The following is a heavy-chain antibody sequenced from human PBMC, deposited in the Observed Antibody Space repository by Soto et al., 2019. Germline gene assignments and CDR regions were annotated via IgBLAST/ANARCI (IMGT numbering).Heavy chain of an antibody. CDR2: ISAYNGNT. Sequence: ASVKVSCKASGYTFTSYCISWVRQAPGQGLEWMGWISAYNGNTNYAQKLQGRVTMTTDTSTSTAYMELRSLRSDDTAVYYCARDFVDIVATILAYFDYWGQGTLVTVSS. J-gene: IGHJ4*02. CDR1: GYTFTSYC. V-gene: IGHV1-18*04. CDR3: ARDFVDIVATILAYFDY. D-gene: IGHD5-12*01.